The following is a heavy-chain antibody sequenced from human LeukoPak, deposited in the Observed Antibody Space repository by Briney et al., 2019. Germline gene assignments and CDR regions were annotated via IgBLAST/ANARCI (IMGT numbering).Heavy chain of an antibody. V-gene: IGHV4-34*01. CDR2: INHSGST. CDR1: GGSFSGYY. J-gene: IGHJ5*02. D-gene: IGHD6-13*01. Sequence: SETLSLPCAVYGGSFSGYYWSWLRQPPGKGLEWIGEINHSGSTNYNPSLKSRVTISVDTSKNQFSLKLSSVTAADTAVYYCASGRPVGIAAAASNWFDPWGQGTLVTVSS. CDR3: ASGRPVGIAAAASNWFDP.